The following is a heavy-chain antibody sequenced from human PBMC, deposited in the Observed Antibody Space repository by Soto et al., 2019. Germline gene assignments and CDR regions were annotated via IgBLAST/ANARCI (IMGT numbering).Heavy chain of an antibody. CDR1: EFTFSSYA. J-gene: IGHJ4*02. CDR2: ISGSGGST. V-gene: IGHV3-23*01. D-gene: IGHD1-7*01. CDR3: AKDRETGTTFSDFDY. Sequence: GGSLRLSCAASEFTFSSYAMSWVRQAPGKGLEWVSAISGSGGSTYYAGSVKGRFTISRDNSKNTLYLQMNSLRAEDTAVYYCAKDRETGTTFSDFDYWGQGTLVTVSS.